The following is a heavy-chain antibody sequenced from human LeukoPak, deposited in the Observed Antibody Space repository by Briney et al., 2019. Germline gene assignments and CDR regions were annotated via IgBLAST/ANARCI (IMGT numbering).Heavy chain of an antibody. V-gene: IGHV4-39*01. J-gene: IGHJ4*02. CDR3: ARNYDSSGYYEG. Sequence: SETLSLTCTVSGGSISSSSYYWGWIRQPPGKGLEWIGSIYYSGSTYYNPSLKSRVTISVDTSKNQFSLKLSSVTAADTAVYYCARNYDSSGYYEGWGQGTLVTVSS. CDR2: IYYSGST. D-gene: IGHD3-22*01. CDR1: GGSISSSSYY.